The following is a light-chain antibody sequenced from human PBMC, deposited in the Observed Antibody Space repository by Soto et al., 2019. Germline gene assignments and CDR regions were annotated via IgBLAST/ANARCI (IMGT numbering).Light chain of an antibody. J-gene: IGKJ4*01. Sequence: DIKMTQSPSTLSASVGDRVTITCRASQGITSYLAWYQQRPGKAPGLLIYSASTLQSGVPSRFSGSGYGTDFSLTISNLQPEDFATYYCQQLYSHPLTFGGGTKVDIK. CDR3: QQLYSHPLT. CDR1: QGITSY. CDR2: SAS. V-gene: IGKV1-9*01.